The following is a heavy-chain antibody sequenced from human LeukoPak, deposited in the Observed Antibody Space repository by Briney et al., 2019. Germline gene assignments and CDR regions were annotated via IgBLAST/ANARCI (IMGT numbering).Heavy chain of an antibody. Sequence: GGSLTLSCEASGFSFSSYFMSWIRQAPGKGLEWVSYITNSGRSTNYADAVKGRFTISRDNAKKSVYLEMTDLRAGDTAVYYCAREASGNYHVFDSWGQGTLVTVSS. D-gene: IGHD1-26*01. V-gene: IGHV3-11*04. CDR1: GFSFSSYF. J-gene: IGHJ4*02. CDR2: ITNSGRST. CDR3: AREASGNYHVFDS.